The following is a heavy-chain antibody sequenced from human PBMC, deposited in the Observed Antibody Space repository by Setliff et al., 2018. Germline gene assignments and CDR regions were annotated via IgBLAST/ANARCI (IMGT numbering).Heavy chain of an antibody. CDR1: GYTFTGYY. Sequence: ASVKVSCKASGYTFTGYYMHWVRQAPGQGLEWMGWMNPNSGNTNYAQKFQGRVTMTTDTSTSTAYMELRSLRSDDTAVYYCARVSEAAAAGFDYWGQGTLVTVSS. V-gene: IGHV1-2*02. D-gene: IGHD6-13*01. CDR3: ARVSEAAAAGFDY. J-gene: IGHJ4*02. CDR2: MNPNSGNT.